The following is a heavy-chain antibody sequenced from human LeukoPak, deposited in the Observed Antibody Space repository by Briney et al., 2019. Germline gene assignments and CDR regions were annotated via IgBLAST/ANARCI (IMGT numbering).Heavy chain of an antibody. J-gene: IGHJ6*03. CDR2: IYYSGST. V-gene: IGHV4-59*01. CDR3: ARIPEGVFSYMDV. CDR1: GGSISSYY. D-gene: IGHD1-14*01. Sequence: SETLSLTCTVSGGSISSYYWSWIRQPPGKGLEWIGYIYYSGSTNYNPSLKSRVTISVDTSNNQFSLKLSSVTAADTAMYYCARIPEGVFSYMDVWGKGTTVTISS.